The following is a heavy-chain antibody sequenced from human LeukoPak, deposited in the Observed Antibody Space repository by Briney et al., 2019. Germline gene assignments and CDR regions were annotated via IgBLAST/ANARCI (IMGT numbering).Heavy chain of an antibody. CDR2: ISPSSTRI. J-gene: IGHJ4*02. CDR1: GFTFSSYN. CDR3: AKDKYDSSGYYYDY. D-gene: IGHD3-22*01. Sequence: GGSLRLSCAASGFTFSSYNMNWVRQAPGKGLEWVSYISPSSTRIDYAASVRGRFTISRDNAKSSLYLQMNSLRAEDTALYYCAKDKYDSSGYYYDYWGQGTLVTVSS. V-gene: IGHV3-48*04.